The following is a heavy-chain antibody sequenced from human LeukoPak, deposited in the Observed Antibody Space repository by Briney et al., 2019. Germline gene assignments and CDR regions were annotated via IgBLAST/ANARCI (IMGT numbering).Heavy chain of an antibody. Sequence: SSETLSLTCTVSGGSISSYYWSWIRQPPGKGLEWTGYIYYSGSTNYNPSLKSRVTISVDTSKNQFSLKLSSVTAADTAVYYCARAWFSGYFDYWGQGTLVTVSS. V-gene: IGHV4-59*01. CDR1: GGSISSYY. D-gene: IGHD3-10*01. CDR3: ARAWFSGYFDY. J-gene: IGHJ4*02. CDR2: IYYSGST.